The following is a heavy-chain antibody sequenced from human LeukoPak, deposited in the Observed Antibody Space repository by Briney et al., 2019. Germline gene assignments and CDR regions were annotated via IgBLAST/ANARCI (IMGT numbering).Heavy chain of an antibody. D-gene: IGHD1-26*01. CDR1: GFTFSDYN. J-gene: IGHJ6*03. V-gene: IGHV3-21*01. CDR3: ARDPYSGTYGHLYYYYMDV. CDR2: ITSDSRYK. Sequence: GGSLRLSCEASGFTFSDYNMNWVHQAPGNSLEWISSITSDSRYKYYVDSVRGRFTISRDNAKNTLFLQIDSLRAEDTAVYYCARDPYSGTYGHLYYYYMDVWGKGTTVTISS.